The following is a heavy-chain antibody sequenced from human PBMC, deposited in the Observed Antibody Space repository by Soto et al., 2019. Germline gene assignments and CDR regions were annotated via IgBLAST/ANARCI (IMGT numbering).Heavy chain of an antibody. D-gene: IGHD3-3*01. CDR3: AKGSITIFGVAPSAYYYYYGMDV. J-gene: IGHJ6*02. CDR1: GFTFSSYA. V-gene: IGHV3-23*01. Sequence: GGSLRLSCAASGFTFSSYAMSWVRQAPGKGLEWVSAISGGGGSTYYADSVKGRFTISRDNSKNTLYLQMSSLRAEDTAVYYCAKGSITIFGVAPSAYYYYYGMDVWGQGTTVTVSS. CDR2: ISGGGGST.